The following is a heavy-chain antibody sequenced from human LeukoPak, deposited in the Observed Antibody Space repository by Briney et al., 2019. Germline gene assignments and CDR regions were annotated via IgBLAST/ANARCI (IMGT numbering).Heavy chain of an antibody. Sequence: SETLSLTCTVSGASVSSSSYYWSWIRQPPGKGLEYIGYVYFSGAIFYTPALQSRLSISVDTSKNQFSPRLSSVTAADTAVYYCARGVIVVVPAGNPGWFDPWGQGTLVTVSS. D-gene: IGHD2-2*01. V-gene: IGHV4-30-4*01. CDR3: ARGVIVVVPAGNPGWFDP. J-gene: IGHJ5*02. CDR2: VYFSGAI. CDR1: GASVSSSSYY.